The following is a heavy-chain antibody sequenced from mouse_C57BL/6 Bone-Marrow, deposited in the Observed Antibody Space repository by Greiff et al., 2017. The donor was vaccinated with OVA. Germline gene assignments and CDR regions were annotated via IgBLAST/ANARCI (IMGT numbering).Heavy chain of an antibody. CDR2: IWWDDDK. J-gene: IGHJ3*01. CDR1: GFSLSTFGMG. D-gene: IGHD1-1*01. Sequence: QVTLKESGPGILQPSQTLSLTCSFSGFSLSTFGMGVGWIRQPSGKGLEWLAHIWWDDDKYYNPALKSRLTISKDTSKNQVFLKIANVDTADSATYYCARIAPHYYGSRGGFAYWGQGTLVTVSA. V-gene: IGHV8-8*01. CDR3: ARIAPHYYGSRGGFAY.